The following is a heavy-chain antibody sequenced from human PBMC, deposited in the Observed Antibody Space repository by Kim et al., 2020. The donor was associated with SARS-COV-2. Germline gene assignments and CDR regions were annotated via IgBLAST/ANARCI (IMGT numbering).Heavy chain of an antibody. D-gene: IGHD2-21*01. CDR3: ASAGYCGTLDY. CDR1: GFTFSSYW. Sequence: GGSLRLSCAASGFTFSSYWMSWVRQAPGKGLEWVANIKQDGSEKYYVDSVKGRFTISRDNAKNSLYLQMNSLRAEDTAVYYCASAGYCGTLDYWGQGTLVTVSS. CDR2: IKQDGSEK. V-gene: IGHV3-7*03. J-gene: IGHJ4*02.